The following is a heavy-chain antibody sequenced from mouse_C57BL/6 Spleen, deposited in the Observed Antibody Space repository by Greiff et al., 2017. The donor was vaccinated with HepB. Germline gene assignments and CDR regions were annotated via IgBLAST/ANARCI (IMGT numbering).Heavy chain of an antibody. D-gene: IGHD1-1*01. J-gene: IGHJ2*01. Sequence: EVKLMESGGGLVKPGGSLKLSCAASGFTFSDYGMHWVRQAPEKGLEWVAYISSGSSTIYYADTVKGRFTISRDNAKNTLFLQMTSLRSEDTAMYYCARRDSSSWYFDYWGEGTTLTVSS. CDR1: GFTFSDYG. CDR2: ISSGSSTI. V-gene: IGHV5-17*01. CDR3: ARRDSSSWYFDY.